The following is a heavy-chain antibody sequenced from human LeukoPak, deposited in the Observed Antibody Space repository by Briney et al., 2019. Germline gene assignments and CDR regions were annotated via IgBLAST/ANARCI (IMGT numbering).Heavy chain of an antibody. CDR3: AKTRPVVVVAADFDY. CDR2: IRYDGGNK. D-gene: IGHD2-15*01. J-gene: IGHJ4*02. CDR1: GFTFSSYG. V-gene: IGHV3-30*02. Sequence: GGSLRLSCAASGFTFSSYGMHWVRQAPGKGLEGVAFIRYDGGNKYYADSVKGRFTISRDNSKNTLYLQMNSLRAEDTAVYYCAKTRPVVVVAADFDYWGQGTLVTVSS.